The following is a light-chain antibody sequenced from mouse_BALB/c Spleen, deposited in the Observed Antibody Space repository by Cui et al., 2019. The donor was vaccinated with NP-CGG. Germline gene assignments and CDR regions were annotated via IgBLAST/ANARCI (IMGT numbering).Light chain of an antibody. V-gene: IGLV1*01. CDR1: TGTVTSNNY. J-gene: IGLJ1*01. CDR3: VLWYSNHWV. Sequence: QAVVTQESALTTSPGETVTLTCRSSTGTVTSNNYANWVQEKPDHLFTGLIGGTNNRAPGVPARFSGSLIGDKAALTITGAQTEDEAIYSCVLWYSNHWVFGGGTKLTVL. CDR2: GTN.